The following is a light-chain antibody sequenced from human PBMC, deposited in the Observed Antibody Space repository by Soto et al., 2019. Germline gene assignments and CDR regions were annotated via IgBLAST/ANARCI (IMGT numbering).Light chain of an antibody. CDR2: GAS. J-gene: IGKJ1*01. CDR3: QQYGSSPVT. CDR1: QSISSN. V-gene: IGKV3-15*01. Sequence: ETVMTQSPASLSVSPGERATLSCRASQSISSNLAWYQQEPGQAPRLLIYGASTRATGIPARFTGSGSGTDFTLTISRLEPEDFAGYYCQQYGSSPVTFVQGTMVDI.